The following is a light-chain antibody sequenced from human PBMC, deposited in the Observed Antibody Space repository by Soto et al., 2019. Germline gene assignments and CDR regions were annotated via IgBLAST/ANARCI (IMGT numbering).Light chain of an antibody. CDR3: QQFGTSPLT. Sequence: TVLTQSPDTLSLSPGGRATLSCRARSSVSSRDLAWYQQKPGQGPRLLMYGASNRATGIPDRFGGSGSGTEFTLTISRLEPEDSAVYYCQQFGTSPLTFGGGTKVEIK. CDR2: GAS. V-gene: IGKV3-20*01. CDR1: SSVSSRD. J-gene: IGKJ4*01.